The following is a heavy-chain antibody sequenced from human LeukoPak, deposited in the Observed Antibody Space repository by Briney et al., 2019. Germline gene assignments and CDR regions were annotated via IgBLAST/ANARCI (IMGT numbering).Heavy chain of an antibody. CDR2: ISGGGDNT. J-gene: IGHJ4*02. V-gene: IGHV3-23*01. CDR3: AKRKYSSGGIFDY. CDR1: GFTFSSYA. D-gene: IGHD6-19*01. Sequence: PGGSLRLSSAASGFTFSSYAMSWVRQAPGKGLEWVSEISGGGDNTYYVDSVKGRFTISRDNSKNTLYLQMNSLRAEDTAVYYCAKRKYSSGGIFDYWGQGTLVTVSS.